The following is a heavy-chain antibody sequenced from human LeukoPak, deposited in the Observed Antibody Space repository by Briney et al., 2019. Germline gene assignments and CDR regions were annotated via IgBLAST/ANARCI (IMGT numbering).Heavy chain of an antibody. CDR1: GGSISSYY. J-gene: IGHJ6*03. V-gene: IGHV4-59*01. CDR2: IYYSGST. CDR3: ARGSGIAARPIPKGNYYYYMDV. D-gene: IGHD6-6*01. Sequence: SETLSLTCTVSGGSISSYYWSWIRQPPGKGLEWIGYIYYSGSTNYNPSLKSRVTISVDTSKNQFSLKLSSVTAADTAVYYCARGSGIAARPIPKGNYYYYMDVWGKGTTVTVSS.